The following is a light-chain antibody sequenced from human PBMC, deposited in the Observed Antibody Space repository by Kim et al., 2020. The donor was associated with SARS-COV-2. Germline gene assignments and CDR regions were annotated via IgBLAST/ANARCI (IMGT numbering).Light chain of an antibody. Sequence: ASIGDRVTITCQASQDISNCLDWFQQKPGKAPKLLIYDTSRLEPGVSPRFSGSGSGTHFTFTINSLQPDDIATYYCQQYNSYPRTFGQGTRLEIK. CDR1: QDISNC. V-gene: IGKV1-33*01. CDR2: DTS. J-gene: IGKJ5*01. CDR3: QQYNSYPRT.